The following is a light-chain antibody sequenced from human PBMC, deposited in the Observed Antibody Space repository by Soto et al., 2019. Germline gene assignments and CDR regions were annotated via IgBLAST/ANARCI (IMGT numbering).Light chain of an antibody. V-gene: IGKV3-15*01. J-gene: IGKJ1*01. CDR2: GAS. CDR1: QSVTNN. Sequence: EIVMTQSPATLSVSPGERATLSCRASQSVTNNLAWYQQKPGQAPRLLIYGASTRATGIPARFSGSGSGTEFTLTISSLQSEDFAVYYRQHYNNWPPWTFGQGTKVEIK. CDR3: QHYNNWPPWT.